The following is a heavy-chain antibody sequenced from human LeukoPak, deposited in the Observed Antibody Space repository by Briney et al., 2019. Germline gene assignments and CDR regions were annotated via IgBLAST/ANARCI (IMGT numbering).Heavy chain of an antibody. Sequence: SETLSLTCTVSGGSIGSYFWSWIRQPAGKGLEWLGHIYTSGSASYNPSLKSRVTMSVDTSKNQFSLKLTSVTAADTAIYYCARSLGVQSWSSFFDYWGQGVLVTVSS. V-gene: IGHV4-4*07. J-gene: IGHJ4*02. D-gene: IGHD1-26*01. CDR1: GGSIGSYF. CDR3: ARSLGVQSWSSFFDY. CDR2: IYTSGSA.